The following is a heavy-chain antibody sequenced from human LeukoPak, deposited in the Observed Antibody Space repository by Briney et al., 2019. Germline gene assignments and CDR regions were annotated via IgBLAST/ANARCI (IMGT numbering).Heavy chain of an antibody. Sequence: SETLSLTCAVSGGSISSSNWWTWVRPPPGKGVEGVGEIYHSGNTNYNPSLRSRVTISLDKSKNQFSLMLTSVTAADTAVYYCARSLSPMLRGAPYYWGQGTLVTVSS. V-gene: IGHV4-4*02. J-gene: IGHJ4*02. CDR2: IYHSGNT. D-gene: IGHD3-10*01. CDR1: GGSISSSNW. CDR3: ARSLSPMLRGAPYY.